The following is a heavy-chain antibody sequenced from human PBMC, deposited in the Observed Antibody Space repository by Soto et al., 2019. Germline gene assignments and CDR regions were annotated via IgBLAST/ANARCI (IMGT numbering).Heavy chain of an antibody. J-gene: IGHJ4*02. CDR1: GFTLSSYW. CDR3: ARARPDVPFGD. Sequence: GESLTLACAVAGFTLSSYWMGWVRQAPRKGLVWVSRINSDGSTTSYADSVKGRFTISRDNAKNTLYLQMNRLRAEDTAVYYCARARPDVPFGDWGQGTMVTVSS. V-gene: IGHV3-74*01. CDR2: INSDGSTT.